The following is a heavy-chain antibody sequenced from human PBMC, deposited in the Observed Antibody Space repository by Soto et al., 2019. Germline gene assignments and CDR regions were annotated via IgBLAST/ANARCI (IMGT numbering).Heavy chain of an antibody. CDR1: GASISTYY. CDR3: ARSRGGYFDY. Sequence: QVQLQESGPGLVKPSETLSLTCTVSGASISTYYWSWIRQPPGKGLEWIGYIYYSGSTNYNPSLKSRVTISVDTSKNQSSLKLSSVTATDTAVYYCARSRGGYFDYWGQGTLVTVSS. D-gene: IGHD3-22*01. V-gene: IGHV4-59*01. CDR2: IYYSGST. J-gene: IGHJ4*02.